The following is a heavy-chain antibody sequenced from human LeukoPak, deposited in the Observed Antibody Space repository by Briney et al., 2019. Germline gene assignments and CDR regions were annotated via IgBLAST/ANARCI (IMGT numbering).Heavy chain of an antibody. Sequence: SETLSLTCAVYGGSFSGYYWSWIRQPPGKGLEWIGEINHSGSTNYNPSLKSRVTMPVDTSKNQFSLKLSSVTAADTAVYYCARDRYYYDSSGYYRLDYWGQGTLVTVSS. D-gene: IGHD3-22*01. V-gene: IGHV4-34*01. CDR2: INHSGST. J-gene: IGHJ4*02. CDR3: ARDRYYYDSSGYYRLDY. CDR1: GGSFSGYY.